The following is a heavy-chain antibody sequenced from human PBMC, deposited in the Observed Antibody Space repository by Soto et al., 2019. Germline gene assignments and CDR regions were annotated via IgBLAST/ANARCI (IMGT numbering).Heavy chain of an antibody. V-gene: IGHV3-49*04. CDR3: TRARIAVAGGYFDY. J-gene: IGHJ4*02. Sequence: GALRLSCTASGFTFGDYAMSWVRQAPGKGLEWVGFIRSKAYGGTTEYAASVKGRFTISRDDSKSIAYLQMNSLKTEDTAVYYCTRARIAVAGGYFDYWGQGTLVTVSS. CDR1: GFTFGDYA. D-gene: IGHD6-19*01. CDR2: IRSKAYGGTT.